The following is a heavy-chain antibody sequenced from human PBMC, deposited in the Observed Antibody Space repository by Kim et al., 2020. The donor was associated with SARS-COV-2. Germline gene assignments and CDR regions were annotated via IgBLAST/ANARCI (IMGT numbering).Heavy chain of an antibody. CDR2: INHSGST. Sequence: SETLSLTCAVYGGSFSGYYWSWIRQPPGKGLEWIGEINHSGSTNYNPSLKSRVTISVDTSKNQFSLKLSSVTAADTAVYYCARGRRGKRCSSTSCYVTNYYYYMDVWGKGTTVTVSS. CDR3: ARGRRGKRCSSTSCYVTNYYYYMDV. V-gene: IGHV4-34*01. CDR1: GGSFSGYY. J-gene: IGHJ6*03. D-gene: IGHD2-2*01.